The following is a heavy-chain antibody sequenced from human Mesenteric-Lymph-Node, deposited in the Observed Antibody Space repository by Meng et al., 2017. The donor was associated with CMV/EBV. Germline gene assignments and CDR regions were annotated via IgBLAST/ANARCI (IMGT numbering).Heavy chain of an antibody. CDR2: IKQDGSEK. V-gene: IGHV3-7*01. D-gene: IGHD3-3*01. Sequence: GESLKISCAASGFTFSSYWMSWVRQAPGKELEWVANIKQDGSEKYYVDSVKGRFTISRDNAKNSLYLQMNSLRAEDTAVYYCARSGHASTDTIFGVVIIRYNWFDPWGQGTLVTVSS. CDR3: ARSGHASTDTIFGVVIIRYNWFDP. CDR1: GFTFSSYW. J-gene: IGHJ5*02.